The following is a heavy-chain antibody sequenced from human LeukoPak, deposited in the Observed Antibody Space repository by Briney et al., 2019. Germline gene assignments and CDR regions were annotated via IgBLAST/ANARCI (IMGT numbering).Heavy chain of an antibody. J-gene: IGHJ5*02. Sequence: SETLSLTCTVSGVSVTSYYWSWIRQPPGKGLEWIGYIHYRGSTNYNPSLKSRVTMSVDTSKNHFSLKLSSVTAADTAVYYCARGRYYYDTSGYWVFDPWGQGTLVTVSS. CDR1: GVSVTSYY. D-gene: IGHD3-22*01. V-gene: IGHV4-59*02. CDR2: IHYRGST. CDR3: ARGRYYYDTSGYWVFDP.